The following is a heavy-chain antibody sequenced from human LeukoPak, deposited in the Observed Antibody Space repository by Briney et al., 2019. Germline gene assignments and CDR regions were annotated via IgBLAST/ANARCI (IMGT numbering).Heavy chain of an antibody. CDR1: GGSISSSSYY. J-gene: IGHJ4*02. CDR2: IYYSGST. CDR3: ARRSRVGYHDY. Sequence: SETLSLTCTVSGGSISSSSYYWSWIRQPPGKGLEWIGYIYYSGSTNYNPSLKSRVTISVDTSKNQFSLKLSSVTAADTAVYYCARRSRVGYHDYWGQGTLVTVSS. D-gene: IGHD5-18*01. V-gene: IGHV4-61*05.